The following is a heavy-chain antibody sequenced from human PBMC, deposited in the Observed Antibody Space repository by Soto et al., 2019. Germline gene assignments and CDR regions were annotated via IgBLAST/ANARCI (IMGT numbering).Heavy chain of an antibody. Sequence: QVQLQESGPGLVKPSETLSLTCTVSGGSINNYYWTLIRQPPGKGLEWIGYIYYSGSSNYNPSLKSRVIISVDTSKNQFSLKLSSVTAADTAVYYCARPYRETYWGAFDIWGQGTMVTVSS. D-gene: IGHD1-26*01. CDR1: GGSINNYY. CDR2: IYYSGSS. CDR3: ARPYRETYWGAFDI. J-gene: IGHJ3*02. V-gene: IGHV4-59*01.